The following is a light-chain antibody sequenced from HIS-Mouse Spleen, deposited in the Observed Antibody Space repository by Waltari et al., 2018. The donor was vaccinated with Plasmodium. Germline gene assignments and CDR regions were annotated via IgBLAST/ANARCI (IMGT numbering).Light chain of an antibody. CDR1: QSISSY. V-gene: IGKV1-39*01. CDR2: AAS. J-gene: IGKJ1*01. CDR3: QQSYSTWT. Sequence: DIQMTQYPSSLSASVGDRVTITCRASQSISSYLTWYQQKPGKAPKLLIYAASSLQSGVPSRFSGSGSGTDFTLTISSLQPEDFATYYCQQSYSTWTFGQGTKVEIK.